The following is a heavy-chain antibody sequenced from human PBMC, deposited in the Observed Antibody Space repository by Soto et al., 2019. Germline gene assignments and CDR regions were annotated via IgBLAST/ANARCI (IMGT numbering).Heavy chain of an antibody. CDR3: ARDTGYDNDAFDI. V-gene: IGHV1-46*01. CDR2: INPTGTMT. J-gene: IGHJ3*02. Sequence: GSVEVCFKASGYPSITSYYTHWVPQAPGQGLEWMGIINPTGTMTKYSERFQGRLTMTRDTSTSTDYMELSTLTSDDTAVYFCARDTGYDNDAFDIWGQGTMVTVSS. CDR1: GYPSITSYY. D-gene: IGHD5-12*01.